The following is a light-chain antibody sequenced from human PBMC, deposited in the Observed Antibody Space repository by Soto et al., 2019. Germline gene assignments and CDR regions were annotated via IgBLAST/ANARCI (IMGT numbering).Light chain of an antibody. CDR2: LGS. V-gene: IGKV2-28*01. CDR1: QSLLHTNGKKY. CDR3: MQSLQTPGT. J-gene: IGKJ1*01. Sequence: EIVMTQSPLSLTVTPGEPASISCRSSQSLLHTNGKKYLDWYLQKPGQSPQLLIYLGSNRASGVPDRFSCSGSGTDFTLQIRRVEADDVGVYYCMQSLQTPGTFGQGTKVEIK.